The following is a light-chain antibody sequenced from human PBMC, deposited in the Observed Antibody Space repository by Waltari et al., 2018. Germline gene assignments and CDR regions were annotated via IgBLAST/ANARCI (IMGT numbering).Light chain of an antibody. CDR2: DTS. J-gene: IGKJ1*01. Sequence: DIQMTQSPSSLSASVGDRVTITCRASQDISFSLAWYQQKPGKAPKLLIYDTSNLHSGVPSRFRGSGSGTDFTFAINSLQPEDIATYYCQQYDNVPRTFGQGTKVDIK. CDR1: QDISFS. CDR3: QQYDNVPRT. V-gene: IGKV1-33*01.